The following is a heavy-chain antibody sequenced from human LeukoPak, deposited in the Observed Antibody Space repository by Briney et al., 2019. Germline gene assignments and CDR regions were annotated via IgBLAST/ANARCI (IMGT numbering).Heavy chain of an antibody. V-gene: IGHV1-2*02. J-gene: IGHJ4*02. D-gene: IGHD3-16*01. CDR1: GYTFTGYY. CDR3: ATQRGSYLWGTDFDY. CDR2: INPNSGDT. Sequence: ASVKVSCKASGYTFTGYYMHWVRQTPGQGLEWMGWINPNSGDTKYAQKFQGRVTMTRDTPISTAYMDLSRLRSDDTAVYYCATQRGSYLWGTDFDYWGQGTLVTVSS.